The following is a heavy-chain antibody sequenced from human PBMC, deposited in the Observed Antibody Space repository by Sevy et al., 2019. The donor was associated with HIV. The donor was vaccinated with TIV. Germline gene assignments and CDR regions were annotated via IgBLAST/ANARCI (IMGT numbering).Heavy chain of an antibody. V-gene: IGHV1-18*01. J-gene: IGHJ4*02. Sequence: ASVKVSCKASGYTFTSYGISWVPQAPGQGLEWMGWISAYNGNTNYAQKLQGRVTMTTDTSTSTAYMELRSLRSDDTAVYYCARGGGGYDFWSGYYTPTAFDYWGQGTLVTVSS. D-gene: IGHD3-3*01. CDR2: ISAYNGNT. CDR1: GYTFTSYG. CDR3: ARGGGGYDFWSGYYTPTAFDY.